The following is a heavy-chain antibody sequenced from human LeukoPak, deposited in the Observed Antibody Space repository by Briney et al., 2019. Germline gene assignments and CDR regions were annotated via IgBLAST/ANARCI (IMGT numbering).Heavy chain of an antibody. J-gene: IGHJ4*02. V-gene: IGHV3-66*02. D-gene: IGHD6-19*01. CDR2: IYSGGST. Sequence: GGSLRLSCAASGFTVSSNYMSWVRQAPGKGLEWVSVIYSGGSTYYADSVKGRFTISRDNSKNTLYLQMNSLRAEDTAVYCCARDIPRSSGWYGYWGQGTLVTVSS. CDR3: ARDIPRSSGWYGY. CDR1: GFTVSSNY.